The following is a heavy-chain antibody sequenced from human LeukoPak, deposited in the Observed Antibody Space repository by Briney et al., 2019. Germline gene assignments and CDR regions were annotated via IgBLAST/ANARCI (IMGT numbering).Heavy chain of an antibody. CDR3: ARDSSGYYAN. CDR2: ISWNSGYI. D-gene: IGHD3-22*01. Sequence: GGSLRLSCAASGFSFDDYAMHWVRQAPGKGLEWVSAISWNSGYIAYVDSVKGRFTISRDNAKNSLYLQMNSLRAEDTAVYYCARDSSGYYANWGQGTLVTVSS. V-gene: IGHV3-9*01. CDR1: GFSFDDYA. J-gene: IGHJ4*02.